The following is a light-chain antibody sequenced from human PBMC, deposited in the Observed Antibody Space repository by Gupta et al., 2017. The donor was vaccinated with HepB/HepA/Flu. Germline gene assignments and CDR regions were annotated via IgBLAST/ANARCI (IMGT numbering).Light chain of an antibody. Sequence: ENALTQSPVTLSLSTGERATLSCRSSQTVGSNYLAWYQQKPGQAPRLLIYGASTRATGIPDRFSGSGSGTDFTLTISSLEPEDFVVYYCQQYGNSITFGGGTKVEIK. J-gene: IGKJ4*01. V-gene: IGKV3-20*01. CDR2: GAS. CDR3: QQYGNSIT. CDR1: QTVGSNY.